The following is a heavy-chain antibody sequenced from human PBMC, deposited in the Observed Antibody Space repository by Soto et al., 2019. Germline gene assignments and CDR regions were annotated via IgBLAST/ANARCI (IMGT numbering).Heavy chain of an antibody. CDR3: ASLWDPYYYDSSGYIKDY. CDR2: IYYSGST. CDR1: GGSISSYY. Sequence: PSETLSLTCTVSGGSISSYYWSWIRQPPGKGLEWIGYIYYSGSTNYNPSLKSRVTISVDTSKNQFSLKLSSVTAADTAVYYCASLWDPYYYDSSGYIKDYWGQGTLVTVLL. J-gene: IGHJ4*02. V-gene: IGHV4-59*01. D-gene: IGHD3-22*01.